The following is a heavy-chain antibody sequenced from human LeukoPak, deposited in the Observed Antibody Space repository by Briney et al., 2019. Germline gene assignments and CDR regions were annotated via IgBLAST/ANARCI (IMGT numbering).Heavy chain of an antibody. D-gene: IGHD5-18*01. CDR2: IWYDGSNK. V-gene: IGHV3-33*06. J-gene: IGHJ4*02. CDR1: GLTFSSYG. CDR3: AKCLGYSYGPSDY. Sequence: GGSLRLXCAASGLTFSSYGMHWVRQAPGKGLEWVAVIWYDGSNKYYADSVKGRFTISRDNSKNTLYLQMNSLRAEDTAVYYCAKCLGYSYGPSDYWGQGTLVTVSS.